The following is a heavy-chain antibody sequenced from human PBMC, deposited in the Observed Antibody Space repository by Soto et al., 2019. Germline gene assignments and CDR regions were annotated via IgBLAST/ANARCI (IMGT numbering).Heavy chain of an antibody. Sequence: SETLSLTCSVSGGSVSNKTYYWSWIRQPPGKRLEWIGYVYYSGTTNYNPSLKSRVTISVDTSKNQFSLKLTSVTAADTAVYYCARVRGGGPFDDWGQGTLVTAPQ. V-gene: IGHV4-61*01. CDR1: GGSVSNKTYY. D-gene: IGHD1-26*01. CDR2: VYYSGTT. CDR3: ARVRGGGPFDD. J-gene: IGHJ4*02.